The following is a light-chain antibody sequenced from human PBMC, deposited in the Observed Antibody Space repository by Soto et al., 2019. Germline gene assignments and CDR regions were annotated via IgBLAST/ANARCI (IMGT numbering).Light chain of an antibody. V-gene: IGLV2-8*01. CDR1: SSDVGGYNY. CDR3: TSYAGSTTNYL. Sequence: QSALTQPPSASGSPGQSVAISCTGTSSDVGGYNYVSWYQHHPGKAPKLMIYEVTKRPSGVPDRFSGSKSGNTASLTVSGLQAEDEADYYCTSYAGSTTNYLFGTGTKLTVL. CDR2: EVT. J-gene: IGLJ1*01.